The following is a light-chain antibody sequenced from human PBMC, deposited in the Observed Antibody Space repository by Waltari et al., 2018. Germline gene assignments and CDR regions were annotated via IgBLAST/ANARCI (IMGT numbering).Light chain of an antibody. Sequence: HSALTQPASVSGSPGQTVTLSCTGTSSDSGRSNYVAWYQHHPDKVPKLIIYDVNNRPSGISDRFSASKSGDTASLTISGLRAEDEADFYCSSFVGANNLAWVFGGGTKVTV. CDR2: DVN. J-gene: IGLJ3*02. CDR1: SSDSGRSNY. V-gene: IGLV2-14*03. CDR3: SSFVGANNLAWV.